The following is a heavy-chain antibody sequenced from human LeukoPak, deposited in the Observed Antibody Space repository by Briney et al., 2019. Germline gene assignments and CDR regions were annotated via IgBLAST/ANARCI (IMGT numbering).Heavy chain of an antibody. CDR3: ARDTRSSSLRYYFDY. J-gene: IGHJ4*02. V-gene: IGHV3-30-3*01. Sequence: PGGSLRLSCAASGFTFNSYAMHWVRQAPGKGLEWVAVISYDGSNKYYADSVKGRFTISRDNSKNTLYLQMNSLRAEDTAVYYCARDTRSSSLRYYFDYWGQGTLITVSS. CDR1: GFTFNSYA. CDR2: ISYDGSNK. D-gene: IGHD6-13*01.